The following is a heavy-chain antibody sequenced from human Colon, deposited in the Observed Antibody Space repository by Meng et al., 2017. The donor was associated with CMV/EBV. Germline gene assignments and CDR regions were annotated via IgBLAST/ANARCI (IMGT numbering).Heavy chain of an antibody. CDR2: IYYSGST. Sequence: SETLSLTCTVSGGSISSSSYYWGWIRQPPGKGLEWIGSIYYSGSTYYNPSLKSRVTISVDTSKNQFSLKLSSVTAADTAVYYCAREERSIVNWFDPWGQGTLVTVSS. D-gene: IGHD2-15*01. CDR1: GGSISSSSYY. V-gene: IGHV4-39*07. CDR3: AREERSIVNWFDP. J-gene: IGHJ5*02.